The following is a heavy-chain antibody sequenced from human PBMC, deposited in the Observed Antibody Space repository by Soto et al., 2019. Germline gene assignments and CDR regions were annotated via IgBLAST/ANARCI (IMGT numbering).Heavy chain of an antibody. V-gene: IGHV1-69*13. CDR2: IIPIFGTA. Sequence: ASVKVSCKASGGTFSSYAISWVRQAPGQGLEWMGGIIPIFGTANYAQKFQGRVTITADESTSTAYMELSSLRSEDTAVYYCARLSTVVTPDDYWGQGTLVTVSS. J-gene: IGHJ4*02. CDR1: GGTFSSYA. D-gene: IGHD4-17*01. CDR3: ARLSTVVTPDDY.